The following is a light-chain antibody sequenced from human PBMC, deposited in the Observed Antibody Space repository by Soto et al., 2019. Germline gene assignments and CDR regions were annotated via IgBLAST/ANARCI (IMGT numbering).Light chain of an antibody. CDR2: KDS. J-gene: IGLJ2*01. V-gene: IGLV3-1*01. CDR3: QAWDSSTPRV. Sequence: SYELTQPPSVSVSPGQTASITCSGDKLGNKYACWYQQKPGQPPVLVIYKDSQRPSGIPERFSGSNSGNTATLTISGTQAMDEADYYCQAWDSSTPRVFGGGTKLTVL. CDR1: KLGNKY.